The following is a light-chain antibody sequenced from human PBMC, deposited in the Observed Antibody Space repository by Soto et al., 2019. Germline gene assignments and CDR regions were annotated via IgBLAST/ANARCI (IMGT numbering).Light chain of an antibody. CDR1: SSNIGSNY. V-gene: IGLV1-47*01. J-gene: IGLJ7*01. Sequence: QSVLTQPPSASGTPGQRVTISCSGSSSNIGSNYVYWYQQLPGTAPKLLIYRNNQRPSGVPDRFSGSKSGTSASLAISGLRYKDEADYYCAAWDDSLSGPVFGGGTQLTVL. CDR3: AAWDDSLSGPV. CDR2: RNN.